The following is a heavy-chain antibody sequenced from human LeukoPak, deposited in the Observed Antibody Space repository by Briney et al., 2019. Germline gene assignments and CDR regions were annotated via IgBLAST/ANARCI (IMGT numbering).Heavy chain of an antibody. Sequence: SETLSLTCTVSGVSISSYYWSWIRQPPGKGLEWIGYIYYTGGTNYNPSLKSRVTISVDTSKNQFSLKLSSVTAADTAVYYCARDRYYYDSSGYRTFDIWGQGTMVTVSS. D-gene: IGHD3-22*01. V-gene: IGHV4-59*01. CDR1: GVSISSYY. CDR3: ARDRYYYDSSGYRTFDI. J-gene: IGHJ3*02. CDR2: IYYTGGT.